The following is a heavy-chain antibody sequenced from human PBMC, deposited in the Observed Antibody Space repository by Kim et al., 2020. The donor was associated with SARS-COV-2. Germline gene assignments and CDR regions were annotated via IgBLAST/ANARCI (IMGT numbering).Heavy chain of an antibody. Sequence: STCHADSVKSRFTSSRDNSKDTLDRQVNSRRAEDTAVYYCAKDGTPLLGYWGQGTLVTVSS. D-gene: IGHD1-1*01. CDR2: ST. CDR3: AKDGTPLLGY. J-gene: IGHJ4*02. V-gene: IGHV3-23*01.